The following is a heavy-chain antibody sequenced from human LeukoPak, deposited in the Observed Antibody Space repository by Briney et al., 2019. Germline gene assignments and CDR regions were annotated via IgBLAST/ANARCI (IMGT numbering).Heavy chain of an antibody. J-gene: IGHJ1*01. Sequence: AGGSLRLSCAASGFTFSSYSMSWVRQAPGKGLEWVSFISSSSNTKYNADSVKGRFTISRDNAKNSLNLQMNSLRAEDTAVYYCARGYCGGDCYGDWGQGTLVTVSS. D-gene: IGHD2-21*02. CDR1: GFTFSSYS. V-gene: IGHV3-48*01. CDR2: ISSSSNTK. CDR3: ARGYCGGDCYGD.